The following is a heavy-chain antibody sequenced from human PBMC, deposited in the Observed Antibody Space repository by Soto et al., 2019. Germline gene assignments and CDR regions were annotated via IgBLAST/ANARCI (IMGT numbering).Heavy chain of an antibody. CDR3: GRGRSGQIVVFY. J-gene: IGHJ4*02. CDR2: IGPESGAT. D-gene: IGHD1-26*01. V-gene: IGHV1-2*02. CDR1: GYTFTGHY. Sequence: XSVKVSCKASGYTFTGHYIHWVRQAPEQGPEWMGEIGPESGATRYAQKFQGRVSMTRDMSTTTAYMELNNLSPDDTAVYYCGRGRSGQIVVFYWGQGTPVTVSS.